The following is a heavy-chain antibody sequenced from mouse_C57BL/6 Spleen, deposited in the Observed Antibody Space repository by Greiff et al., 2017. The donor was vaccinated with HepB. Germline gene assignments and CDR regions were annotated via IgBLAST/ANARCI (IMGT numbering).Heavy chain of an antibody. CDR2: IDPSDSYT. Sequence: QVQLQQPGAELVRPGTSVKLSCKASGYTFTSYWMHWVKQRPGQGLEWIGVIDPSDSYTNYNQKFKGKATLTVDTSSSTAYMQLSSLTSEDSAVYYCARGGQTGTAMDYWGQGTSVTVSS. J-gene: IGHJ4*01. CDR3: ARGGQTGTAMDY. CDR1: GYTFTSYW. V-gene: IGHV1-59*01. D-gene: IGHD4-1*01.